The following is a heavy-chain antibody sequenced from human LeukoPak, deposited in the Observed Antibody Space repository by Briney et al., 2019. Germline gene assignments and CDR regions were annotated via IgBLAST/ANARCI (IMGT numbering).Heavy chain of an antibody. CDR1: GGSISSYY. CDR2: IYYSRST. V-gene: IGHV4-59*12. CDR3: AKSGSHYGSTSG. J-gene: IGHJ4*02. Sequence: QTSETLSLTCTVSGGSISSYYWSWIRQPPGKGLEWIGYIYYSRSTNYNPSLKSRVTISLDTSKNQFSLKLTSVTAADTAVYYCAKSGSHYGSTSGWGQGTLVTVSP. D-gene: IGHD3-10*01.